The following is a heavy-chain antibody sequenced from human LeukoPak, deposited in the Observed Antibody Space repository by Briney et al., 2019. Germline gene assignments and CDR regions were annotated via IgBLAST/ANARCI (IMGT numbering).Heavy chain of an antibody. Sequence: SETLSLTCTVSGGSISSYYWSWIRQPPGKGLEWIGYIYYSGSTNYNPSLKSRVTISVDTSKNQFSLKLSSVTAADTAVYYCARARVDDAFDIWGQGTMVTVSS. CDR2: IYYSGST. CDR3: ARARVDDAFDI. J-gene: IGHJ3*02. V-gene: IGHV4-59*01. CDR1: GGSISSYY. D-gene: IGHD5-24*01.